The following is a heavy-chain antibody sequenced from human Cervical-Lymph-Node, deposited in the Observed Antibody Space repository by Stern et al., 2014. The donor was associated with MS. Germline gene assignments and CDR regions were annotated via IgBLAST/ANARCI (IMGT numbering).Heavy chain of an antibody. CDR3: VRRRDSDSYDTFDI. J-gene: IGHJ3*02. D-gene: IGHD3-22*01. CDR1: GYSFSNFW. CDR2: IYPEDPDT. Sequence: VQLVQSGAEVKKPGESLKISCKTSGYSFSNFWIGWVRQKPGKGLEWMGIIYPEDPDTTYSPSFQGHVTISADESISTAYLQWRSLKASDTAMYYCVRRRDSDSYDTFDIWGQGTMLIVSS. V-gene: IGHV5-51*01.